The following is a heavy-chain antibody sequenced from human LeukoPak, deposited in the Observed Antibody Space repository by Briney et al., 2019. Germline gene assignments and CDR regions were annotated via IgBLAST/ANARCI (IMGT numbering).Heavy chain of an antibody. CDR3: ARGYGSGSLRFGY. J-gene: IGHJ4*02. CDR2: INPNSGGT. V-gene: IGHV1-2*02. CDR1: EYTFTGYY. D-gene: IGHD3-10*01. Sequence: GASVKVSCKASEYTFTGYYMHWVRQAPGQGLEWMGWINPNSGGTNYAQKFQGRVTMTRDTSISTAYMELSRLRSDDTAVYYCARGYGSGSLRFGYWGQGTLVTVSS.